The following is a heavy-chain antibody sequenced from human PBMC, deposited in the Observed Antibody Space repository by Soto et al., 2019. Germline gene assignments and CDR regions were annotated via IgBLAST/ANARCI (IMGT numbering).Heavy chain of an antibody. Sequence: SETLSLTCTVSGACVSSYYWSWIRPPPGKGLEWLGYILYTGNTNYTPSLKRRVTMSVDTSMNQVSLKLSAVSAADTAVYFCARAAYGSGSYYAPYYFYALEVWGQETTVAVSS. D-gene: IGHD3-10*01. CDR1: GACVSSYY. V-gene: IGHV4-59*02. J-gene: IGHJ6*02. CDR3: ARAAYGSGSYYAPYYFYALEV. CDR2: ILYTGNT.